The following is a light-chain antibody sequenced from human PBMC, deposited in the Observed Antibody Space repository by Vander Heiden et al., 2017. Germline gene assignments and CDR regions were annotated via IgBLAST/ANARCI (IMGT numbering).Light chain of an antibody. Sequence: DIQMTQSPSSLSASVGDRVTITCRASQSISSYLNWYQQKPGKAPKLLIHAASSLQSGVPSRFSGSGSGTDFTLTISSLQPEDFATYYCQQSYSTPNTFGQGTKLDIK. CDR3: QQSYSTPNT. J-gene: IGKJ2*01. CDR2: AAS. CDR1: QSISSY. V-gene: IGKV1-39*01.